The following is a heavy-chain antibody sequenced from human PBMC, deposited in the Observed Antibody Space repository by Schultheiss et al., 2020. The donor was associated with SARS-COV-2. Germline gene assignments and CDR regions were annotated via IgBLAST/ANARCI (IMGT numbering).Heavy chain of an antibody. Sequence: LSLTCAVYGGSFSGYYWSWIRQPPGKGLEWVSAISSSGSTIYYADSVKGRFTISRDNSKNTLYLQMNSLRAEDTAVYYCATRKASGYYFDYWGQGTLVTVSS. V-gene: IGHV3-11*01. CDR1: GGSFSGYY. CDR2: ISSSGSTI. CDR3: ATRKASGYYFDY. J-gene: IGHJ4*02.